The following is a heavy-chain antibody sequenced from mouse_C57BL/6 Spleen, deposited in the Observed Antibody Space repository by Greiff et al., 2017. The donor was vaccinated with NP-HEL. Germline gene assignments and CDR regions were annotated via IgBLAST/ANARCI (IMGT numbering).Heavy chain of an antibody. V-gene: IGHV1-69*01. Sequence: QVQLQQPGAELVMPGASVKLSCKASGYTFTSYWMHWVKQRPGPGLEWIGEIDPSDSYTNYNQKFKGKSTLTVDKSSRTAYMQLSSLTSEDSAVYYCARDYYYGSSLYAMDYWGQGTSVTVSS. D-gene: IGHD1-1*01. CDR3: ARDYYYGSSLYAMDY. CDR2: IDPSDSYT. J-gene: IGHJ4*01. CDR1: GYTFTSYW.